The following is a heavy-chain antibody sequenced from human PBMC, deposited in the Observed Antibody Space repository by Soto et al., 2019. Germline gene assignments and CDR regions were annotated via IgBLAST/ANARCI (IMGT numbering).Heavy chain of an antibody. CDR1: GYTFTSYG. V-gene: IGHV1-18*01. CDR3: ARAIVGPTTTGWRYP. D-gene: IGHD1-26*01. Sequence: QVRLVQSGAEVKKPGASVKVSCKASGYTFTSYGITWVRQAPGQGLEWMGWISAYNGNTNYAQKLQGRVTMTTDTSTRTAYMELRSLRSDDTDVYYCARAIVGPTTTGWRYPWGQGTLVTVAS. J-gene: IGHJ5*02. CDR2: ISAYNGNT.